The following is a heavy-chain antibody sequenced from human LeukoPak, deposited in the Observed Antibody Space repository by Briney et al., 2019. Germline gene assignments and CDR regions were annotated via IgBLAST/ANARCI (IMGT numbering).Heavy chain of an antibody. Sequence: GGSLRLSCAASGFTFSGYEMSWVRQAPGKGLEWVSYIISSGGTIYYADSVKGRFTISRDNAKNSLYLQMNSLRAEETAFYYCPRMGGSYYGGVDYWGQGTLVTVSS. CDR2: IISSGGTI. CDR3: PRMGGSYYGGVDY. CDR1: GFTFSGYE. V-gene: IGHV3-48*03. D-gene: IGHD1-26*01. J-gene: IGHJ4*02.